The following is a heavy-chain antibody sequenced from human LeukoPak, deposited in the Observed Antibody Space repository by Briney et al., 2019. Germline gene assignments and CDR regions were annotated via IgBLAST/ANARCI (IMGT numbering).Heavy chain of an antibody. CDR1: GGSFSGYY. V-gene: IGHV4-34*01. D-gene: IGHD5-12*01. Sequence: SESLSLTCAVYGGSFSGYYWSWIRQPPGKGLEWIGEINHSGSTNYNPSLKSRVTISVDTSKNQFSLKLSSVTVADTAVYYCASRIVPSSDFDYWGQGTLVTVSS. CDR2: INHSGST. J-gene: IGHJ4*02. CDR3: ASRIVPSSDFDY.